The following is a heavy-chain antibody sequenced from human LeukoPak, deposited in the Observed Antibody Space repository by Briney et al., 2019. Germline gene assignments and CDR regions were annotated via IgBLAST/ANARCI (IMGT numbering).Heavy chain of an antibody. CDR2: INPSGGST. CDR3: ARDLGGGNSDPAYYFDY. Sequence: GASVKVSCKASGYTFTSYYMHWVRQAPGQGLEWMGIINPSGGSTSYAQKFQGRVTMTRDTSTSTVYMELSSLRSEDTAVYYCARDLGGGNSDPAYYFDYWGQGTLVTVSS. D-gene: IGHD4-23*01. J-gene: IGHJ4*02. V-gene: IGHV1-46*01. CDR1: GYTFTSYY.